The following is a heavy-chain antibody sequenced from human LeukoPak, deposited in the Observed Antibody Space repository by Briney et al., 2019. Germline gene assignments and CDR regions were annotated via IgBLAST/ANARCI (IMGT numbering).Heavy chain of an antibody. Sequence: GGSLRLSCAASGFTFSSYSMNWVRQAPGKGLEWVSSISSSSYIYYADSLKGRFTISRDNAKNSLYLQMNSLRAEDTAVYYYARGGRYCSGGSCSTTFDYWGQGTLVTVSS. CDR1: GFTFSSYS. D-gene: IGHD2-15*01. CDR3: ARGGRYCSGGSCSTTFDY. CDR2: ISSSSYI. J-gene: IGHJ4*02. V-gene: IGHV3-21*01.